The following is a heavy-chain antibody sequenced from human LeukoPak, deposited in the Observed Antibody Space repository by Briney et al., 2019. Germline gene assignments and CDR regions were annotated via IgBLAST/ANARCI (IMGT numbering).Heavy chain of an antibody. V-gene: IGHV3-21*01. CDR2: ISSSTYI. CDR1: GFTFSSYS. CDR3: ARELGAAACY. J-gene: IGHJ4*02. D-gene: IGHD6-25*01. Sequence: GGSLRLSCAASGFTFSSYSMNWVRQAPGKGLEWVSSISSSTYIYYADSVKGRFTISRDNAKNSLYLQMNSLRAEDTAVYYCARELGAAACYWGQGTLVTVSS.